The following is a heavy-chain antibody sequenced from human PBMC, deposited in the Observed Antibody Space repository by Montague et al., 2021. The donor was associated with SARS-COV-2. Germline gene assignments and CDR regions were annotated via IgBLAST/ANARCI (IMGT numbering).Heavy chain of an antibody. V-gene: IGHV4-39*07. CDR1: GASIGRSTYY. CDR2: IYYSGTT. J-gene: IGHJ4*02. D-gene: IGHD3-9*01. CDR3: GSDTTAYFRFDY. Sequence: SETLYLTCTASGASIGRSTYYWGWIRQPPGKDLEWIGTIYYSGTTHYNPSLRSRVTISLDTSKNQVSLRLTSVTAADTAFYYCGSDTTAYFRFDYWGRGTLISVSS.